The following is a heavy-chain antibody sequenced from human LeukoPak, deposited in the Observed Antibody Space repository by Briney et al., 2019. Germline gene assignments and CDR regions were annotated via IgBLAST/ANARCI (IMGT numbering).Heavy chain of an antibody. Sequence: ETLSLTCTVSGGSISSYYWSWVRQAPGKGLEWVSSISGGDPTTYYADSVKGRFTISRDNSKNTLYLQMNSLRAEDTAIYYCAKESLLLRGPLLIYYFDFWGQGTLVTVSS. D-gene: IGHD3-10*01. CDR3: AKESLLLRGPLLIYYFDF. V-gene: IGHV3-23*01. CDR2: ISGGDPTT. J-gene: IGHJ4*02. CDR1: GGSISSYY.